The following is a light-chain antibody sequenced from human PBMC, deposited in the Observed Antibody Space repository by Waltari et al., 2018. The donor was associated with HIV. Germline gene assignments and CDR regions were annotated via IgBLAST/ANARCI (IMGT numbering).Light chain of an antibody. V-gene: IGKV1-39*01. CDR2: AAS. CDR3: QQSYSSSST. CDR1: QSITTY. J-gene: IGKJ2*01. Sequence: DIQMTQSPSSLSASVGDRVTITCRASQSITTYLNWYQQKPGKAPNRLIYAASSLQSGVPSRFSGSGSGTDFTLTISSLQPEDFATYDCQQSYSSSSTFGQGTKLEIK.